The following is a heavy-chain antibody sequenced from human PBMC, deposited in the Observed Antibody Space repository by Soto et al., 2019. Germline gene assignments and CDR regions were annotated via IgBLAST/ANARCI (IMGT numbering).Heavy chain of an antibody. D-gene: IGHD3-10*01. V-gene: IGHV4-30-4*08. CDR1: SGSIGSGDYY. CDR3: ATYLYGSGSFFN. CDR2: IYYSGST. J-gene: IGHJ4*02. Sequence: PPETLSLTCTVSSGSIGSGDYYWNWIRQPPGKGLEWIGYIYYSGSTYYNPSLKSRVTISVDTSQNQFSLKLNSVTAADTAVYYCATYLYGSGSFFNWGQGTLVTVSS.